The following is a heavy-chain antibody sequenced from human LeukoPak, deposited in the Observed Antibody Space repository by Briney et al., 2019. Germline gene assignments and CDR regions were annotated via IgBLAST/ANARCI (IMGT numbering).Heavy chain of an antibody. CDR1: GYTFTSYG. CDR2: ISGYNGNT. D-gene: IGHD3-10*01. CDR3: ARSSHRDGDTFDY. Sequence: ASVKVSCKASGYTFTSYGINWVRQAPGQGREWMGWISGYNGNTNYAQKLQGRVTMTTDPSTTTAYMELRSLRSDDTAVYYCARSSHRDGDTFDYWGQGTLVTVSS. J-gene: IGHJ4*02. V-gene: IGHV1-18*01.